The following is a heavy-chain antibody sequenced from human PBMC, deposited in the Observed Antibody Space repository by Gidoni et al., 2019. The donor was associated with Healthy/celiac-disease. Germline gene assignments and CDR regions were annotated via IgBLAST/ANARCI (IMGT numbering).Heavy chain of an antibody. J-gene: IGHJ5*02. Sequence: EVQLVESGGGLVQPGGSLRLSCAASGFTFSSYDMHWVRQATGKGLEWVSAIGTAGDTYYPGSVKGRFTISRENAKNSLYLQMNSLRAGDTAVYYCARGQYCSGGSCYSSVDAWFDPWGQGTLVTVSS. V-gene: IGHV3-13*04. CDR2: IGTAGDT. CDR1: GFTFSSYD. D-gene: IGHD2-15*01. CDR3: ARGQYCSGGSCYSSVDAWFDP.